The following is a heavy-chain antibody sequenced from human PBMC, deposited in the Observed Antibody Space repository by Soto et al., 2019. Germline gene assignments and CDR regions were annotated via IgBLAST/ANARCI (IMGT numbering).Heavy chain of an antibody. CDR3: ARTSYDSSGTAADP. J-gene: IGHJ5*02. CDR1: GGSIIIGDYY. V-gene: IGHV4-30-4*01. D-gene: IGHD3-22*01. CDR2: IYYSGST. Sequence: TQSLTCTVSGGSIIIGDYYWSWISQPPGKGLEWIGYIYYSGSTYYNPSLKSRVTISVDTSKNQFSLKLSSVTAADTAVYYCARTSYDSSGTAADPWGQGTLVTVSS.